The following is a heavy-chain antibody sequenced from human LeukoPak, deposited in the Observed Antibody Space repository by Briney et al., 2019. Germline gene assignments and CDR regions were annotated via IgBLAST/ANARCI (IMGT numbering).Heavy chain of an antibody. CDR1: GGSISSSSYY. D-gene: IGHD2-21*02. CDR2: IYYSGNT. CDR3: ARPRQGDYYFDY. Sequence: SETLSLTCTVSGGSISSSSYYWGWIRQPPGKGLGWIGSIYYSGNTYYNPSLKSRVTISVDTSKNQFSLKLSSVTAADTAVYYCARPRQGDYYFDYWGQGTLVTVSS. J-gene: IGHJ4*02. V-gene: IGHV4-39*01.